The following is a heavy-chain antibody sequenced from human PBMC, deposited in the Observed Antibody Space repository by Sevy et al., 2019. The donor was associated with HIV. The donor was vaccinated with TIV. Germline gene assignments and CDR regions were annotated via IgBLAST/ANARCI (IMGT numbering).Heavy chain of an antibody. V-gene: IGHV4-39*01. J-gene: IGHJ2*01. CDR1: GGSISSSSYY. Sequence: SETLSLTCTVSGGSISSSSYYWGWIRQPPGKGLEWIGSIYYSGSSYYHPSLKSRVTISVDTSKNQFSLKLSSVTAADTAVYYCAIRFLEWLQSYWYFDLWGRGTLVTVSS. CDR3: AIRFLEWLQSYWYFDL. CDR2: IYYSGSS. D-gene: IGHD3-3*01.